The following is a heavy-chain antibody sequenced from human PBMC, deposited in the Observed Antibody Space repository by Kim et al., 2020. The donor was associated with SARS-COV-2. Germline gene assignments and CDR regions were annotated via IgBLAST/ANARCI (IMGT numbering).Heavy chain of an antibody. J-gene: IGHJ6*02. CDR1: GFTFSSYA. CDR3: ARERGTNHIGTLAARPDYSYYGMDV. V-gene: IGHV3-30*04. Sequence: GGSLRLSCAASGFTFSSYAMHWVRQAPGKGLEWVAVISYDGSNKYYVDSVKGRFTISRDNSKNTLYLQMNSLRAEDTAVYYCARERGTNHIGTLAARPDYSYYGMDVWGQGTTVTVSS. CDR2: ISYDGSNK. D-gene: IGHD6-6*01.